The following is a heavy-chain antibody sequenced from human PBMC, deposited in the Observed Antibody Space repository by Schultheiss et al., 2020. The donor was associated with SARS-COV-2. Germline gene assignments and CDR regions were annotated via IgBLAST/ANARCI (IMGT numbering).Heavy chain of an antibody. V-gene: IGHV4-61*01. J-gene: IGHJ4*03. CDR1: GGSVTSASDH. CDR2: IYYSGNT. Sequence: SQTLSLTCPVSGGSVTSASDHWSCIRQPPGKGLEWIGYIYYSGNTKYNPSLKSRVTISVDTSKTQFSVKLSALTAADTAVYYCAGVRAMVKGGNHLNYWGHGTLVTIST. D-gene: IGHD1-14*01. CDR3: AGVRAMVKGGNHLNY.